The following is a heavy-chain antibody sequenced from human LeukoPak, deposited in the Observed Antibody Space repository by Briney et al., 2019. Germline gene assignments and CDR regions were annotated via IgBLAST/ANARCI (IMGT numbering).Heavy chain of an antibody. CDR2: ISSSGSIR. CDR3: AIGNYRALY. CDR1: GFTFGDHY. D-gene: IGHD1-7*01. V-gene: IGHV3-11*01. Sequence: PGGSLRLSCAASGFTFGDHYMTWIRQAPGQGLEWVSYISSSGSIRYYADSVKGRFTISRDNAQNSLYLQMNSLRAEDSAVYYCAIGNYRALYWGQGTLVTVSS. J-gene: IGHJ4*02.